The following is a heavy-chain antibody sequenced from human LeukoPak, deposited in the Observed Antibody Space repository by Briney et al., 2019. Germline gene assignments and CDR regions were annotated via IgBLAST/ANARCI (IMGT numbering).Heavy chain of an antibody. CDR2: INPSGGST. CDR1: GYTFTSYY. J-gene: IGHJ4*02. Sequence: ASVKVSCKASGYTFTSYYMHWVRQAPGQGLEWMGIINPSGGSTSYAQKFQGRVTMTRDTSTSTVYMELSSLRSEDTAVYYCARGRGGYSGYDWRADYWGQGTPVAVSS. D-gene: IGHD5-12*01. V-gene: IGHV1-46*01. CDR3: ARGRGGYSGYDWRADY.